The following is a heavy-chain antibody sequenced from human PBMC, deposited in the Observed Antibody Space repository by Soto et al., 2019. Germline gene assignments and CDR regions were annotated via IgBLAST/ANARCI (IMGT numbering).Heavy chain of an antibody. CDR2: INHSGST. V-gene: IGHV4-34*01. J-gene: IGHJ6*02. CDR1: GGSFSCYY. CDR3: ARGHVGYYYYYGMDV. Sequence: SETLSLTCAVYGGSFSCYYWVWIRQPPGKGLEWIGEINHSGSTNYNPSLKSRVTISVDTSKNQFSLKLSSVSAADTAVYYCARGHVGYYYYYGMDVWGQGTTVTVSS.